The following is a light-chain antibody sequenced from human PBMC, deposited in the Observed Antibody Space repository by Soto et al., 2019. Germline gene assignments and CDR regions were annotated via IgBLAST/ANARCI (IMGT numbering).Light chain of an antibody. CDR3: QVWDSSSDHAV. J-gene: IGLJ7*01. Sequence: SYELTQPPSVPVAPGKTARITCGGNNIGSKSVHWYQQKPRQAPVLVIYYDSDRPSGIPERFSGSNSGNTATLTISRVEAGDEADYYCQVWDSSSDHAVFGGGTQLTVL. CDR1: NIGSKS. CDR2: YDS. V-gene: IGLV3-21*04.